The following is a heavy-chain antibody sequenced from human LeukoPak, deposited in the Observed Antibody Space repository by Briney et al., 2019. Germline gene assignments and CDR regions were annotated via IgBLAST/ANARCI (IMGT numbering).Heavy chain of an antibody. D-gene: IGHD5-18*01. J-gene: IGHJ4*02. CDR3: ARGMPHTAMVPFDY. V-gene: IGHV1-3*01. CDR1: GYTFTSYA. Sequence: ASVKVSCKASGYTFTSYAMHWVRQAPGQRLEWMGWINAGNGNTKYSQKFQGRATITRDTSASTACMELSSLRSEDTAVYHCARGMPHTAMVPFDYWGQGTLVTVSS. CDR2: INAGNGNT.